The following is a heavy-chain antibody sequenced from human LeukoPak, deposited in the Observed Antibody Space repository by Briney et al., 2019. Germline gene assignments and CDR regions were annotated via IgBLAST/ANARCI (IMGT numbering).Heavy chain of an antibody. J-gene: IGHJ6*03. CDR2: IYPGDSDT. CDR1: GFTFSSYW. CDR3: ARTGYSSSWHTYYYYMDV. V-gene: IGHV5-51*01. D-gene: IGHD6-13*01. Sequence: GGSLRLSCAASGFTFSSYWMSWVRQMPGKGLEWMGIIYPGDSDTRYSPSFQGQVTISADKSISTAYLQWSSLKASDTAMYYCARTGYSSSWHTYYYYMDVWGKGTTVTVSS.